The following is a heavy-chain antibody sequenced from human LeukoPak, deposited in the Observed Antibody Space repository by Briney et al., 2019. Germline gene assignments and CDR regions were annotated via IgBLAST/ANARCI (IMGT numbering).Heavy chain of an antibody. D-gene: IGHD2-15*01. CDR2: ISAYNGNT. V-gene: IGHV1-18*01. CDR3: ARGYCSGGSCYPLGFDY. Sequence: ASVKVSCKASRYTFTSYGISWVRQAPGQGLEWMGWISAYNGNTNYAQNLQGRVTMTTDTSTSTAYMELRSLRSDDTAVYYCARGYCSGGSCYPLGFDYWGQGTLVTVSS. CDR1: RYTFTSYG. J-gene: IGHJ4*02.